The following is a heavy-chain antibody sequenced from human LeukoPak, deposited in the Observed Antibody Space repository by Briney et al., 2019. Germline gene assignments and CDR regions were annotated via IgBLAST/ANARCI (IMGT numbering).Heavy chain of an antibody. CDR1: GFTFSSYG. D-gene: IGHD5-18*01. Sequence: RGSLRLSCAASGFTFSSYGMNWVRQAPGKGLEWLSYLSNTGNIHYAQSVKGRFTISRDNAKNSLYLQMDGLRAEDTAVYYCARRGDTPMIGDHWGQGILVTVAS. J-gene: IGHJ4*02. CDR2: LSNTGNI. CDR3: ARRGDTPMIGDH. V-gene: IGHV3-48*01.